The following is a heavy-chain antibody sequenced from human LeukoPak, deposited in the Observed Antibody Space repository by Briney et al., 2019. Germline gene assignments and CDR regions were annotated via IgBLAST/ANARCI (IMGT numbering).Heavy chain of an antibody. D-gene: IGHD3-10*01. CDR2: IHYDGSVK. V-gene: IGHV3-30*02. CDR1: GCTFSSYG. J-gene: IGHJ4*02. CDR3: AKDRALGQACYRSGSSKYYFDY. Sequence: GGSLRLSCAASGCTFSSYGMHWVRQAPGKGLEWAAFIHYDGSVKYYADSVKGRFTVSRDDSKNTLYLHMNSLRAEDTAVYYCAKDRALGQACYRSGSSKYYFDYWGQGTLVTVSS.